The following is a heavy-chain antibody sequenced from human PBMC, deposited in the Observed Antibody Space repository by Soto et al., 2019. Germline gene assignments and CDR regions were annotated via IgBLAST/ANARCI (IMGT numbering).Heavy chain of an antibody. Sequence: QVQLQQWGAGLLKPSETLSLTCAVTGGSLSGYYWSWIRQPPAKGLEWIGEVKDGGHTNSSPSLRGRVTISSDTFNNQFSLRLNSVTAADTGVYYCARGQEGVVATHWDQGSLVTVSS. CDR2: VKDGGHT. CDR1: GGSLSGYY. D-gene: IGHD5-12*01. V-gene: IGHV4-34*01. J-gene: IGHJ4*02. CDR3: ARGQEGVVATH.